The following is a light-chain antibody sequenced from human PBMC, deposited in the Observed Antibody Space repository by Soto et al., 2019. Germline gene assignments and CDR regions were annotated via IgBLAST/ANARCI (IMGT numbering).Light chain of an antibody. CDR2: GAS. CDR3: QQYGSSHRT. Sequence: EIVLTQSPGTLSLSPGERATLSCRASQSVSSSYLAWYQQKPVQAPRLLICGASSRATGIPDRFSGSGSGTDFTLTISRLEPEDFAVYYCQQYGSSHRTFGQGPKVEIK. J-gene: IGKJ1*01. CDR1: QSVSSSY. V-gene: IGKV3-20*01.